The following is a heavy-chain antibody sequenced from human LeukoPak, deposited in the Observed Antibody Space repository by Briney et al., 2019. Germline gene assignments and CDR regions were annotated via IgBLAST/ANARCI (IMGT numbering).Heavy chain of an antibody. CDR3: ARESYYYETSGYRYYFDF. CDR1: GGSISSGSYY. J-gene: IGHJ4*02. Sequence: PSQTLSLTCTVSGGSISSGSYYWSWIRQPAGKGLEWIGRIYTSGSTNYNPSLKSRVTISVDTSKNQFSLNLSSVTAADTAVYYCARESYYYETSGYRYYFDFWGQGNLVTVSS. V-gene: IGHV4-61*02. CDR2: IYTSGST. D-gene: IGHD3-22*01.